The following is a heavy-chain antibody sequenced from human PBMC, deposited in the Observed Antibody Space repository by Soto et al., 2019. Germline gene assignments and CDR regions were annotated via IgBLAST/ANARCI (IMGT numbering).Heavy chain of an antibody. D-gene: IGHD5-18*01. CDR3: ARGLNGYLHYFDY. J-gene: IGHJ4*02. CDR2: INDGNGNT. V-gene: IGHV1-3*01. Sequence: QVQLVQSGAEVKKPGASVKVSCKAFGYPLTSYVSNWVAQAPGQGLEWMGWINDGNGNTKYSQKFQGRVTITRDTSASTAYMELSSLRSEDTAVYYCARGLNGYLHYFDYWGQGTPVTVSS. CDR1: GYPLTSYV.